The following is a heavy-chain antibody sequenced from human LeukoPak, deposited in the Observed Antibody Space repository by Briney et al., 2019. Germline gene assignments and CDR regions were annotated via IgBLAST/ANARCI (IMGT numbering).Heavy chain of an antibody. V-gene: IGHV4-59*01. CDR2: IFYSGST. J-gene: IGHJ4*02. Sequence: SETLSLTFTVCGGSISGYYWGWIRQPPGRGLENMGEIFYSGSTNYNPSLKSRVTMSVDTSKNQFSLRLSSVTAADTAVYYCARWWSCGGDCYFLDYWGQGTLVTVSS. CDR3: ARWWSCGGDCYFLDY. D-gene: IGHD2-21*02. CDR1: GGSISGYY.